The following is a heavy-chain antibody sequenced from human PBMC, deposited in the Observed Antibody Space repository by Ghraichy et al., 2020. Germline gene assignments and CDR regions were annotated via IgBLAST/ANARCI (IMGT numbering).Heavy chain of an antibody. CDR1: GFTFSSYA. CDR2: ISGSGGSP. J-gene: IGHJ4*02. V-gene: IGHV3-23*01. CDR3: AKDRGPSSWYNLDY. Sequence: GGSLRLSCAASGFTFSSYAMSWVRQAPGKGLAWVSTISGSGGSPTYADSVKGRFTISRDNSKNTLYLQMNSLRAEDTAVYYCAKDRGPSSWYNLDYWGQGTLVTVSS. D-gene: IGHD6-13*01.